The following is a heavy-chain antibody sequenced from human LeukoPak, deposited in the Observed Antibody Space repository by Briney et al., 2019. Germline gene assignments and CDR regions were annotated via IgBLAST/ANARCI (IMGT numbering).Heavy chain of an antibody. J-gene: IGHJ3*02. CDR3: ARDPSPLWFGELLPPDDAFDI. V-gene: IGHV1-69*13. D-gene: IGHD3-10*01. CDR2: IIPIFGTA. CDR1: GYTFTSYG. Sequence: SVKVSCKASGYTFTSYGISWVQQAPGQGLEWMGGIIPIFGTANYAQKFQGRVTITADESTSTAYMELSSLRSEDTAVYYCARDPSPLWFGELLPPDDAFDIWGQGTMVTVSS.